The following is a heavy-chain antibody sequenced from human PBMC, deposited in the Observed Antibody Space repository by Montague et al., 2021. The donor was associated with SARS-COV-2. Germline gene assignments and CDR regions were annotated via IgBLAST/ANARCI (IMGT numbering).Heavy chain of an antibody. D-gene: IGHD1-1*01. CDR1: GGSFSDYH. CDR2: TNHGGST. J-gene: IGHJ4*02. CDR3: ARGAPGY. Sequence: SETLSLTCAVYGGSFSDYHWTWIRQSPGEGLEWIGQTNHGGSTKYNPSPKSRVTISIDTSKKQFSLKLTSVTAADTAVYYCARGAPGYWGQGTLVTVSS. V-gene: IGHV4-34*01.